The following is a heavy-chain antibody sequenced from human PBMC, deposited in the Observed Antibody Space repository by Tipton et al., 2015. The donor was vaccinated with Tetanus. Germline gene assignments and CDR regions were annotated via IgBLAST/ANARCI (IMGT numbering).Heavy chain of an antibody. Sequence: LRLSCSVSGASISGSPYFWNWIRQRPGKGPEWIGYIYYSGSTYYNPSLKSRVSMSVDTSKNQFSLNLSSVTAADTAMYYCARDQGGGRVVRLNWFDPWGQGTLVTVSS. J-gene: IGHJ5*02. CDR2: IYYSGST. V-gene: IGHV4-31*02. CDR3: ARDQGGGRVVRLNWFDP. CDR1: GASISGSPYF. D-gene: IGHD6-6*01.